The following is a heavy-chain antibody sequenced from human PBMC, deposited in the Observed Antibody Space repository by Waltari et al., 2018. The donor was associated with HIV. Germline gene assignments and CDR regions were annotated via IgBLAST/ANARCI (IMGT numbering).Heavy chain of an antibody. V-gene: IGHV3-21*02. CDR2: ISSGSTYL. D-gene: IGHD4-17*01. Sequence: EVQLVESGGGLVKPGGSLRLSCAASGFTFSCYSMNWVRQAPGKGLEWVSSISSGSTYLYYADSLRGRFTTSRDDAQNSLYLQMNSLKAEDTAVYYCARDLTVTTTAFFDYWGQGTLVTVSS. CDR1: GFTFSCYS. J-gene: IGHJ4*02. CDR3: ARDLTVTTTAFFDY.